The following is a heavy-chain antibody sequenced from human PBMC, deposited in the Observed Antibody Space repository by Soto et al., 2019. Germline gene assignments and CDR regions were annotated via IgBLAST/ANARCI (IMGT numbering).Heavy chain of an antibody. Sequence: QVQLQESGPGLVKPSETLSLSCTVSGDSVSSGNYYWTWIRQPPGGGLEWIGYIHSSGTTIYNPSLKSRGIISTYASKNQFSLKLTSVTAADTAVYYCARGQQLVYFDYWGQGTLVTVSS. J-gene: IGHJ4*02. D-gene: IGHD6-13*01. CDR1: GDSVSSGNYY. CDR3: ARGQQLVYFDY. V-gene: IGHV4-61*01. CDR2: IHSSGTT.